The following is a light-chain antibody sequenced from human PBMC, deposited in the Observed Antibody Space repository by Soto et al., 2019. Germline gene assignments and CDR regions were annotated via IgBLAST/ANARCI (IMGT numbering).Light chain of an antibody. Sequence: QMTQPPSSLFASGGEKIIISGRASRDVGSVVGWYQQKPGQAPKLLIYAASNLYTGVPSRFSGSRSGTEFTLTISSLQPEDFASYYCLQDYGDSWTFGQGTKVEIE. CDR1: RDVGSV. J-gene: IGKJ1*01. CDR2: AAS. V-gene: IGKV1-6*01. CDR3: LQDYGDSWT.